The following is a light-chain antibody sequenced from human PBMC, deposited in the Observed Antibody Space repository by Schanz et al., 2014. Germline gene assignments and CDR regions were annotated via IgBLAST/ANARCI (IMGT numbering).Light chain of an antibody. J-gene: IGKJ4*01. Sequence: VLTQSPDSLAVSLGERATIHCKSSQSVLYRSNNKNYLGWFQQKPRQPPRLLLYWASTRASGVPDRFSGSGSGTDFSLTSSSLQAEDVAVYYCQQYYGYPLTFGGGTKVESK. CDR1: QSVLYRSNNKNY. CDR2: WAS. V-gene: IGKV4-1*01. CDR3: QQYYGYPLT.